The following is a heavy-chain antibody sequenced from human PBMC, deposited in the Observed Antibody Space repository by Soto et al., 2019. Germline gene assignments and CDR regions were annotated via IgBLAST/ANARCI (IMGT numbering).Heavy chain of an antibody. Sequence: SETLSLTCAVSGGSISSSNWWSWVRQPPGKGLEWIGEIYHSGSTNYNPSLKSRVTISVDKSKNQFSLKLSSVTAADTAVYYCARGVYYDSSGYYGVYYFDYWGQGTLVT. CDR1: GGSISSSNW. J-gene: IGHJ4*02. CDR3: ARGVYYDSSGYYGVYYFDY. V-gene: IGHV4-4*02. CDR2: IYHSGST. D-gene: IGHD3-22*01.